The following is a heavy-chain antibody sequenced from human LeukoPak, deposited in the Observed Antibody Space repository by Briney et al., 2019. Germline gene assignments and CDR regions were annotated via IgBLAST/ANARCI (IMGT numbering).Heavy chain of an antibody. CDR3: AKEEIMADDAFDI. CDR2: IYSRGAT. J-gene: IGHJ3*02. D-gene: IGHD5-12*01. V-gene: IGHV4-4*07. CDR1: GDSISTYY. Sequence: PSETLSLTCTVSGDSISTYYWSWIRQPAGKGLEWIGRIYSRGATDYNPSLKSRVTISINTSKNQFSLELSSVTAADTAVYYCAKEEIMADDAFDIWGQGTMVTVSS.